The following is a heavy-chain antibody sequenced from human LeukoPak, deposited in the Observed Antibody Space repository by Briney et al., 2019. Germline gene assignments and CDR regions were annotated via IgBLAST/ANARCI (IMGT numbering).Heavy chain of an antibody. CDR2: ISASSSYI. V-gene: IGHV3-21*01. CDR3: ARVIPTSIGGNWFDP. D-gene: IGHD2-2*02. J-gene: IGHJ5*02. CDR1: GFTLRSYS. Sequence: GGSLSLSCAASGFTLRSYSMNWARQAPGKGLEWVSSISASSSYIYYADSVKGRFTISRDNAKNSLYLQMNSLRAEDTAVYYCARVIPTSIGGNWFDPWGQGTLVTVSS.